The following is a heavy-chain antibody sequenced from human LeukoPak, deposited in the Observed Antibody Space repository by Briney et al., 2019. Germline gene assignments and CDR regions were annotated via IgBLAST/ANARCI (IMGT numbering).Heavy chain of an antibody. CDR2: IKQDGTEK. Sequence: PGGSLRLSCGASGFSFTTNWMGWVRHAPGKGLEWVANIKQDGTEKYYVDSVKGRFTISRDNAKNSLYLQMNSLRVEDTAVYYCARDYGGSSPFDYWGQGTLVTVSS. V-gene: IGHV3-7*01. D-gene: IGHD4-23*01. CDR3: ARDYGGSSPFDY. CDR1: GFSFTTNW. J-gene: IGHJ4*02.